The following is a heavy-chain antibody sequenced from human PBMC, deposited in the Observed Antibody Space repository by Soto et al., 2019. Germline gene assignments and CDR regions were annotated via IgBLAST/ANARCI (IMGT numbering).Heavy chain of an antibody. CDR2: IKEDGSEI. CDR1: EFNVMSYW. J-gene: IGHJ4*02. V-gene: IGHV3-7*01. Sequence: GGSLRLSCAVSEFNVMSYWMSWVRQAPGKGLEWVASIKEDGSEIYYLQSARGRFTISRDSAGNALHLAMNYLSAEGTGVYFCARDIGFDYVNWGQGTLVTVSS. D-gene: IGHD3-16*01. CDR3: ARDIGFDYVN.